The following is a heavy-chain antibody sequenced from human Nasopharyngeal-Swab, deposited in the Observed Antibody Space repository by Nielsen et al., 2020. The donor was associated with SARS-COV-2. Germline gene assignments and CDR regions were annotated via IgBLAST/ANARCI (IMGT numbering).Heavy chain of an antibody. J-gene: IGHJ4*02. CDR2: MDPNSGNT. D-gene: IGHD3-10*01. CDR3: ARGRGGWFGELFDY. CDR1: GYTFTSYD. V-gene: IGHV1-8*01. Sequence: ASVKVSCKASGYTFTSYDINWVRQATGQGLEWMGWMDPNSGNTGYAQKFQGRVTMTRNTSISTAYMELSSLRSEDTAVYYCARGRGGWFGELFDYWGQGTLVTVSS.